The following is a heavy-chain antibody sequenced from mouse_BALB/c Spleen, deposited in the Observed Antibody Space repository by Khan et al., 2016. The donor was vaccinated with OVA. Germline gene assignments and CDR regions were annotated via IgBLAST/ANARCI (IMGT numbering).Heavy chain of an antibody. D-gene: IGHD2-14*01. J-gene: IGHJ4*01. CDR3: VKQNQGTLYPMDY. V-gene: IGHV2-3*01. Sequence: QVQLKQSGPGLVAPSQSLSITCTVSGFSLNRYGVNWVRQPPGKGLEWLGVIWGDGSTNYHSALISRLSISKDNSKSQVFLKLTSLQTDDTATYXDVKQNQGTLYPMDYWSQGTSVTVS. CDR1: GFSLNRYG. CDR2: IWGDGST.